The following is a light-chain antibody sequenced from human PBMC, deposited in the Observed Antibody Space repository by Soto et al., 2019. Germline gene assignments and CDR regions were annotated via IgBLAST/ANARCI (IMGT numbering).Light chain of an antibody. CDR1: QSVSSSY. V-gene: IGKV3-20*01. CDR2: GAS. CDR3: QQDGDSPRT. Sequence: EIVLTQSPGTLSLSPGERATLSCRASQSVSSSYLAWYQQKPGQAPRLLIYGASSRATGIPDRFSGSGSGTDFTLTISRLEPEDFAVYSCQQDGDSPRTLGQGTKV. J-gene: IGKJ1*01.